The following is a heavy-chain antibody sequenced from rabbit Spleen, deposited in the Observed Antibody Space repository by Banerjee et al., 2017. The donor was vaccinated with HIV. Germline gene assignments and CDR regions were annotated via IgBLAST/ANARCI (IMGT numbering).Heavy chain of an antibody. Sequence: QSLEESGGGLVKPGGTLTLTCTASGFSFSSSDYICWVRQAPGKGLEWISCIAGSSSGFTYSATWAKGRFTISKTSTTVTLQMTSLTVADTATYFCARDLTDVVGWNFGWWGPGTLVTVS. J-gene: IGHJ4*01. CDR2: IAGSSSGFT. CDR3: ARDLTDVVGWNFGW. V-gene: IGHV1S40*01. CDR1: GFSFSSSDY. D-gene: IGHD4-1*01.